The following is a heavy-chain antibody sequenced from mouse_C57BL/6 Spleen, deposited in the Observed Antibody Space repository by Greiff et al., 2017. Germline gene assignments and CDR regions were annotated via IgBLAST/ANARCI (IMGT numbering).Heavy chain of an antibody. J-gene: IGHJ3*01. D-gene: IGHD1-1*01. CDR2: IYPGSGST. Sequence: QVQLQQPGAELVKPGASVTMSCKASGYTFTSYWITWVKQRPGQGLEWIGDIYPGSGSTNYNEKFKSKATLTVDTSSSTAYMQLSSLTSEDSAVYYCARERGYGSSPAWFAYWGQGTLVTVSA. CDR3: ARERGYGSSPAWFAY. V-gene: IGHV1-55*01. CDR1: GYTFTSYW.